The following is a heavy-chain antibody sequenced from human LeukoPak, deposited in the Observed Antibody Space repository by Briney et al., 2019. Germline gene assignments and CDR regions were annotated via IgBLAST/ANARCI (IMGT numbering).Heavy chain of an antibody. CDR3: DKDRFYVWFDP. J-gene: IGHJ5*02. CDR1: GFTFSDYY. Sequence: PGGTLRLSCAASGFTFSDYYMSWIRQAPGKGLEWVSSISSTSSYIYYADSVKSRFTISRDNAKNSLYLQMNSLTLEATAVYYCDKDRFYVWFDPWGQGTLVTVSS. CDR2: ISSTSSYI. V-gene: IGHV3-11*01. D-gene: IGHD5/OR15-5a*01.